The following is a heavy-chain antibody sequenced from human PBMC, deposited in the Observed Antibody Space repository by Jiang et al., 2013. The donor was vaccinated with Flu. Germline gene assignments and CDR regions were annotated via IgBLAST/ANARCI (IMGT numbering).Heavy chain of an antibody. V-gene: IGHV3-11*06. Sequence: QLVESGGGLVKPGGSLRLSCAGSGFTFSDHYMSWIRQAPGKGLEWISYISSSGDYVKYADSVKGRSTISRDNGKNSLYLQMHSLRAEDTSVYYCARTVSYSDYWSGYSGGDAFDIWGQGTLVTVSS. CDR1: GFTFSDHY. D-gene: IGHD3-3*01. CDR2: ISSSGDYV. J-gene: IGHJ3*02. CDR3: ARTVSYSDYWSGYSGGDAFDI.